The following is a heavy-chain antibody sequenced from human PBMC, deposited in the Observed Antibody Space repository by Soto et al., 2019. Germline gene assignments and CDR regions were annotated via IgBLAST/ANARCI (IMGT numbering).Heavy chain of an antibody. J-gene: IGHJ3*02. Sequence: GSLRLSCAASGFTFSSYSMNWVRQAPGKGLEWVSSISSSSSYIYYADSVKGRFTISRDNAKNSLYLQMNSLRAEDTAVYYCARSLTIFGVAEAFDIWGQGTMVT. CDR2: ISSSSSYI. V-gene: IGHV3-21*01. CDR3: ARSLTIFGVAEAFDI. CDR1: GFTFSSYS. D-gene: IGHD3-3*01.